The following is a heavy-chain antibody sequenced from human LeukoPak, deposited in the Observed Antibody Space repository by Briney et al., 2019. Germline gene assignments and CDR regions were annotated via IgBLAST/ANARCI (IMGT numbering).Heavy chain of an antibody. CDR2: IIPIFGTA. CDR3: ARGGYCSSTSCSVLNWFDP. Sequence: SEKGSCKASRGTFSIYAISCVRQAPGQGLEWMGGIIPIFGTANYAQKFQGRVTITTDESTSTAYMELSSLRSEDAAVYYCARGGYCSSTSCSVLNWFDPWGRGTLVTVSS. J-gene: IGHJ5*02. D-gene: IGHD2-2*01. CDR1: RGTFSIYA. V-gene: IGHV1-69*05.